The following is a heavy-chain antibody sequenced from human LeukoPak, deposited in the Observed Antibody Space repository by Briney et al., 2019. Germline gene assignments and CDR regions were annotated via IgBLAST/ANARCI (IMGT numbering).Heavy chain of an antibody. Sequence: GGSLRLSCAASGFTVSSNYMSWVRQAPGKGLEWVSIIYSGGSTYYADSVKGRFTISRDNSKNTVYLEMNSLRAEDTAVYYCARENKDSSGWYDYWGQGTLVTVSS. D-gene: IGHD6-19*01. V-gene: IGHV3-53*01. CDR3: ARENKDSSGWYDY. J-gene: IGHJ4*02. CDR2: IYSGGST. CDR1: GFTVSSNY.